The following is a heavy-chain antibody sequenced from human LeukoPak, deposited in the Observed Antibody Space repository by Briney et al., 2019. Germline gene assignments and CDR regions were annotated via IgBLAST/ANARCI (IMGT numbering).Heavy chain of an antibody. CDR3: ARGDPTRAFLDY. Sequence: GGSLRLSCTASGFTFSYYTMNWVRQAPGKGLEWVSYISSSIDTIYYADSVEGRFTISRDNSKNSLYLQMNSLRAEDTAVYYCARGDPTRAFLDYWGQGTLVAVSS. CDR2: ISSSIDTI. CDR1: GFTFSYYT. D-gene: IGHD2/OR15-2a*01. J-gene: IGHJ4*02. V-gene: IGHV3-48*04.